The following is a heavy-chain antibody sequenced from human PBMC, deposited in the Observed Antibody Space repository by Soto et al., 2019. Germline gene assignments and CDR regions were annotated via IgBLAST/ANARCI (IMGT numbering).Heavy chain of an antibody. CDR2: IYYRSKWFH. Sequence: SQTLSLTCVSSGDSVSSDGACWNWIRQSPSRGLQWLGRIYYRSKWFHDYAASVESRMAINPDTSRNQFSLQLNYVTPEDTAVYYCARVHCSAGTCLDGLDFWGQGTKVTVSS. CDR3: ARVHCSAGTCLDGLDF. V-gene: IGHV6-1*01. J-gene: IGHJ6*02. D-gene: IGHD2-15*01. CDR1: GDSVSSDGAC.